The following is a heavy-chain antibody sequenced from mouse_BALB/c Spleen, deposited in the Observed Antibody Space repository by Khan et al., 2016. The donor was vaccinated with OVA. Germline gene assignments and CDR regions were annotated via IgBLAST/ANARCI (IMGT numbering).Heavy chain of an antibody. Sequence: QVQLKESGPGLVQPSQSLSITCTVSGFSLTNYGVHWVRQSPGKGLEWLGLIWSGGSTDYNAAFISRLSISKDNSKSQVFFKMNSLQANDTAIYYCARNYDYDEGLTYWGQGTLVTVSA. J-gene: IGHJ3*01. CDR2: IWSGGST. CDR3: ARNYDYDEGLTY. V-gene: IGHV2-2*02. CDR1: GFSLTNYG. D-gene: IGHD2-4*01.